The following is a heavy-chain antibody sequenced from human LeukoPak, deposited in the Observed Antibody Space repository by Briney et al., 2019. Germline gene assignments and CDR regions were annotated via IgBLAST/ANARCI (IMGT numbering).Heavy chain of an antibody. D-gene: IGHD1-26*01. CDR1: GSTFNTYN. Sequence: GGSLRLSCVASGSTFNTYNMNWVRQAPGKGLEWVSSITSSSSYIYYADSVKGRFTISRDNAKSSLYLQMNSLRDEDTAVYYCARDPYSGNYGDYYYYYMDVWGKGTTVTVSS. J-gene: IGHJ6*03. V-gene: IGHV3-21*01. CDR2: ITSSSSYI. CDR3: ARDPYSGNYGDYYYYYMDV.